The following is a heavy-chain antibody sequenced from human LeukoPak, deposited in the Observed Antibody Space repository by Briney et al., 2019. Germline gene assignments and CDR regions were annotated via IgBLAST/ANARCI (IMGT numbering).Heavy chain of an antibody. D-gene: IGHD2-15*01. CDR3: ARGCSGGSCYEPKFDP. CDR2: IKQDGSEK. J-gene: IGHJ5*02. Sequence: GGSLRLSCAASGFTFSSYEMNWVRQAPGKGLEWVANIKQDGSEKYYVDSVKGRFTISRDNAKNSLYLQMNSLRAEDTAVYYCARGCSGGSCYEPKFDPWGQGTLVTVSS. CDR1: GFTFSSYE. V-gene: IGHV3-7*01.